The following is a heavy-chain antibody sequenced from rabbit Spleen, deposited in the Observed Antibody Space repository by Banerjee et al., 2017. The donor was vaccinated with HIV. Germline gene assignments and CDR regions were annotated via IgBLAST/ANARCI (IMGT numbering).Heavy chain of an antibody. Sequence: QSLEESGGDLVKPGASLTLTCTASGFSLSSSYYMCWVRQAPGKGLEWIGYIDPVFGATYYAPWANGRFTISSQNAQNTLYLQLNSLTAADTATYFCVRDQARMLDLWGPGTLVTVS. J-gene: IGHJ4*01. CDR2: IDPVFGAT. D-gene: IGHD6-1*01. CDR1: GFSLSSSYY. CDR3: VRDQARMLDL. V-gene: IGHV1S40*01.